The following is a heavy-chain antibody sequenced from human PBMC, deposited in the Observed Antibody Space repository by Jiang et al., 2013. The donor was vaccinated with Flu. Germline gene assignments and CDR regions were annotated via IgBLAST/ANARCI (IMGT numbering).Heavy chain of an antibody. CDR1: TFSSYA. CDR2: ISGIGSST. CDR3: AKDGWLHPRYYYFDY. Sequence: TFSSYAMSWVRQAPGKGLEWVSGISGIGSSTYYADSVKGRFSISRDNSKNTLYLQMNSLRAEDTAVYYCAKDGWLHPRYYYFDYWGQGTLVTVSS. J-gene: IGHJ4*02. V-gene: IGHV3-23*01. D-gene: IGHD5-24*01.